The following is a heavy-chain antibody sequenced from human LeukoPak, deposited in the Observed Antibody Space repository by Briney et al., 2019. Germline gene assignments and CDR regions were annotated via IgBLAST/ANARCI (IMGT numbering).Heavy chain of an antibody. CDR1: GYTLTELS. V-gene: IGHV1-24*01. D-gene: IGHD2-21*02. CDR3: ATGLAYCGGDCFNYFDY. Sequence: ASVKVSCKVSGYTLTELSMHWVRQAPRKGLEWMGGFDPEDGETIYAQKFQGRVTMTEDTSTDTAYMELSSLRSEDTAVYYCATGLAYCGGDCFNYFDYWGQGTLVTVSS. J-gene: IGHJ4*02. CDR2: FDPEDGET.